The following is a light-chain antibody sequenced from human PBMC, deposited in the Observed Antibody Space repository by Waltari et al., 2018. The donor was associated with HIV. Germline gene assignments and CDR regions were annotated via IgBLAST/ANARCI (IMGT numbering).Light chain of an antibody. CDR1: AIDIGRSNS. V-gene: IGLV2-14*03. J-gene: IGLJ1*01. Sequence: QSALSQPASVSASPGQSVAISCSGSAIDIGRSNSVSWYQQHPDRAPTLILFDVNNRPSGISDRFSGSKSGTTASLTISTVRTDDEADYYCASYTVNSTGVFGTGTKLSVL. CDR2: DVN. CDR3: ASYTVNSTGV.